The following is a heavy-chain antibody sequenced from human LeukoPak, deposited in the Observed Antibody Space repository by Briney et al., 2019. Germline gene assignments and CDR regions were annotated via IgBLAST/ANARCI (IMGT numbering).Heavy chain of an antibody. V-gene: IGHV1-3*03. CDR1: GYTFTSYA. D-gene: IGHD6-19*01. CDR2: INVDSGNT. J-gene: IGHJ4*02. Sequence: ASVKVSCKASGYTFTSYAMYWVRQAPGQRLEWMAWINVDSGNTKYSQEFQGRVTITRDTSASTAYMELSSLRSEDMAVYYCARGRGSGWCDYWGQGTLVTVSS. CDR3: ARGRGSGWCDY.